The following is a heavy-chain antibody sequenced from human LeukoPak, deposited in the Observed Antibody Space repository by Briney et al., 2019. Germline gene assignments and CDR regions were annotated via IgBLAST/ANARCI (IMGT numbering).Heavy chain of an antibody. V-gene: IGHV4-59*08. J-gene: IGHJ6*02. CDR2: IFYSGST. D-gene: IGHD2-15*01. Sequence: SETLSLTCTVSGGSISSFYWSWIRQPPGKGLEWIGDIFYSGSTNYNPSLKSRVTMSVATSKNQFSLKLSSVTAADTAVYYCARHTPVPLPSGFYFEMDVWGQGTTVTVSS. CDR3: ARHTPVPLPSGFYFEMDV. CDR1: GGSISSFY.